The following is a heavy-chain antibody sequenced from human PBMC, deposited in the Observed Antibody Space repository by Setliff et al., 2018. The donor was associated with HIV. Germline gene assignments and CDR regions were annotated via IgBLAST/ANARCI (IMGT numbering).Heavy chain of an antibody. Sequence: SETLSLTCTVSGASISSHYWSWIRQPPGKGLEWIGYIYFSGTTNYNPSLKSRVTISVDTSKNQFSLNLNSVTAADTAVYYCARDFRIGWAVQDYWYFDLWGRGTLVTVSS. J-gene: IGHJ2*01. CDR3: ARDFRIGWAVQDYWYFDL. CDR2: IYFSGTT. CDR1: GASISSHY. V-gene: IGHV4-59*11. D-gene: IGHD1-26*01.